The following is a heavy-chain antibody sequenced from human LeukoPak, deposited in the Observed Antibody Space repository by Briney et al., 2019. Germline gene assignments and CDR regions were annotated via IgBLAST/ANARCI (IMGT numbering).Heavy chain of an antibody. D-gene: IGHD1-26*01. V-gene: IGHV3-30-3*01. CDR2: ISYDGSNK. Sequence: GRSLRLSCAASGFTFSSYAMHWVRQAPGKGLEWVAVISYDGSNKYYADSVKGRFTISRDNSKNTLYLQMNSLRAEDTAVYYCARDRVGATDYFDYWGQGTLVTVSS. J-gene: IGHJ4*02. CDR3: ARDRVGATDYFDY. CDR1: GFTFSSYA.